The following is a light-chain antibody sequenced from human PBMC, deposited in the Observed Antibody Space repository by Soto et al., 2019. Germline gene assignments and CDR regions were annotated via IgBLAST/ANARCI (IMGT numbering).Light chain of an antibody. CDR3: QQYGGSPRT. J-gene: IGKJ1*01. CDR1: QSVSSSS. Sequence: EIVLTQSPGTLSLSPGERATLSCRASQSVSSSSLAWYQQKRGQAPRLLIHGASSRATGIPDRFGGSGSGTDFTLTISRLEPEDFAVYYCQQYGGSPRTLGQGTKVDIK. CDR2: GAS. V-gene: IGKV3-20*01.